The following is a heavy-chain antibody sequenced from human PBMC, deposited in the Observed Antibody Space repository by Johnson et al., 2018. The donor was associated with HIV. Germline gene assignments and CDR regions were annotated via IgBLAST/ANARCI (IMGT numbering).Heavy chain of an antibody. D-gene: IGHD1-1*01. J-gene: IGHJ3*02. CDR2: IYSGGST. Sequence: EVQLVESGGGLIQPGGSLRLSCAASGFTVSSNYMSWVRQAPGKGLEWVSVIYSGGSTYYADSVKGRFTISRDNSKNTLYLQLNSLKTEDTAVYYCTTGLSWNDAFHIWAQGTMVTVSS. CDR3: TTGLSWNDAFHI. CDR1: GFTVSSNY. V-gene: IGHV3-53*01.